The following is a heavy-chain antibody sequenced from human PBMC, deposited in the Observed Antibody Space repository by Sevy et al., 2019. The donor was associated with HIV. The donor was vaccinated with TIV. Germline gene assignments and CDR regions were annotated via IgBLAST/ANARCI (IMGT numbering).Heavy chain of an antibody. V-gene: IGHV3-33*01. J-gene: IGHJ4*02. CDR2: IWNDGNDK. CDR1: GFSFSNYA. CDR3: ATEYNNGYDY. D-gene: IGHD5-18*01. Sequence: GGSLRLSCVASGFSFSNYAMHWVRQAPGKGLEWVAVIWNDGNDKSNADSVKGRFTISRDNAKNTLYLQMNSLRAEDTAIYYCATEYNNGYDYWGQGTMVTVSS.